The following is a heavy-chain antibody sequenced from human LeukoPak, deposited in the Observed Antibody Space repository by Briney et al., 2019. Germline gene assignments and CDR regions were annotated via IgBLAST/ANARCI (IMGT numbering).Heavy chain of an antibody. CDR3: ARGMPPGYDY. Sequence: SETLSLTCTVSGGSISSSSYYWSWIREPPGKGLEWIGEINHSGSTNYNPSLKSRVTISVDTSKNQFSLKLSSVTAADTAVYYCARGMPPGYDYWGQGTLVTVSS. CDR1: GGSISSSSYY. D-gene: IGHD2-15*01. J-gene: IGHJ4*02. V-gene: IGHV4-39*07. CDR2: INHSGST.